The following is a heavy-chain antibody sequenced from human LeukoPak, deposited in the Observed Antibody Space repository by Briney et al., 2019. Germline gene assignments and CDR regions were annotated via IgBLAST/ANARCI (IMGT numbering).Heavy chain of an antibody. CDR1: GYSISSGYY. V-gene: IGHV4-38-2*02. J-gene: IGHJ4*02. CDR2: IYHSGST. Sequence: PSETLSLTCTVSGYSISSGYYWGWIRQPPGKGLEWIGSIYHSGSTYYNPSLKSRVTISVDTSKNQFSLKLSSVTAADTAVYYCATTPGPTGETAGYWGQGTLVTVSS. D-gene: IGHD4-17*01. CDR3: ATTPGPTGETAGY.